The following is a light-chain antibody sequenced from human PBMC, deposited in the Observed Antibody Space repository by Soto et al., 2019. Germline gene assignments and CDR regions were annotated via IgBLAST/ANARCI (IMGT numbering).Light chain of an antibody. J-gene: IGKJ5*01. CDR1: QSVSNNY. Sequence: EIVLTQSPGTLSLSPGEIATLSCRASQSVSNNYLAWYQQKPGQAPRLLIFGAFSRATGIPDRFSGSGSGTDFTLTISRLEPEDFAVHYCQQYGNSLITFGQGTRLEIK. CDR3: QQYGNSLIT. CDR2: GAF. V-gene: IGKV3-20*01.